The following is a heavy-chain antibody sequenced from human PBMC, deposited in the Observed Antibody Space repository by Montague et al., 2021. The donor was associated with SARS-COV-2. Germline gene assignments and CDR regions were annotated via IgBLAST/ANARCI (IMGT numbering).Heavy chain of an antibody. Sequence: PALVKPTQTLTLTCTFSGFSLSTSAVGVGWIRQPPGKALQWLALIYWDDDKRYSPSLKTRLTVTKDTSKNQVVLTMTNMDSVDTATYYCAHLHTGFWSAYYSTWGQGTLVTVSS. J-gene: IGHJ5*02. D-gene: IGHD3-3*01. V-gene: IGHV2-5*02. CDR3: AHLHTGFWSAYYST. CDR2: IYWDDDK. CDR1: GFSLSTSAVG.